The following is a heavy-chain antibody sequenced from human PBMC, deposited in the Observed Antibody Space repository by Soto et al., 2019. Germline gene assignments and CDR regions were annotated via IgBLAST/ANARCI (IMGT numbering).Heavy chain of an antibody. J-gene: IGHJ6*03. Sequence: ASVKVSCKASGYTFTSYDINWVRQATGQGLEWMGWMNPNSGNTGYAQKFQGRVTMTRNTSISTAYMELSSLRSEDTVVYYCAMANSSSGEGYYYYYMDVWGKGTRVTVPS. D-gene: IGHD6-13*01. V-gene: IGHV1-8*01. CDR2: MNPNSGNT. CDR3: AMANSSSGEGYYYYYMDV. CDR1: GYTFTSYD.